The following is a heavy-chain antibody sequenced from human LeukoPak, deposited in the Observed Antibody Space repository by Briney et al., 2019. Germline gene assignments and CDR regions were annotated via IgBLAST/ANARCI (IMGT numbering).Heavy chain of an antibody. CDR2: LSGSGAST. Sequence: PGGSLRLSCAASGFTFSSYAMSWVRQAPGRGLEWVSSLSGSGASTYYADSVKGRFTISRDNSKNTVYLQMNSLRVEDTAIYYCARGQEFDDGVFDSWGQGTLVTVSS. CDR1: GFTFSSYA. V-gene: IGHV3-23*01. J-gene: IGHJ4*02. CDR3: ARGQEFDDGVFDS. D-gene: IGHD1-1*01.